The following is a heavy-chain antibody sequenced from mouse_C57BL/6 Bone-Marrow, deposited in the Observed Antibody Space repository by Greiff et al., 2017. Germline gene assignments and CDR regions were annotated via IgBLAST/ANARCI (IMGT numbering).Heavy chain of an antibody. CDR2: ISSGSSTI. V-gene: IGHV5-17*01. J-gene: IGHJ3*01. CDR1: GFTFSDYG. CDR3: AKHGSKGGFCAY. D-gene: IGHD1-1*01. Sequence: EVKLVESGGGLVKPGGSLKLSCAASGFTFSDYGMHWVRQAPEKGLEWVAYISSGSSTIYYADTVKGRFTLSRANAKNTLFLQMTRLRSEDTAMYSCAKHGSKGGFCAYWGQGTLVTVAA.